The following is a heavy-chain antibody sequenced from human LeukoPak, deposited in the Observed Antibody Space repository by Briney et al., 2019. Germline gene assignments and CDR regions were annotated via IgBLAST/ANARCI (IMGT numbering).Heavy chain of an antibody. CDR1: GFTFSSYG. Sequence: GGSLRLSCAASGFTFSSYGMHWVRQAPGKGLEWVAVIWYDGSNKYYADSVKGRFAISRDNSRNTVYLQMNSLRAEDTAVYHCARGGGGYSYGFDYWGQGTLVTVSS. D-gene: IGHD5-18*01. J-gene: IGHJ4*02. CDR2: IWYDGSNK. CDR3: ARGGGGYSYGFDY. V-gene: IGHV3-30*19.